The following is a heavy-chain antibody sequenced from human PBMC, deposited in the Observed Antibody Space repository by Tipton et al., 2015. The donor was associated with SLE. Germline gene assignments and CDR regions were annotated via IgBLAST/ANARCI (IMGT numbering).Heavy chain of an antibody. V-gene: IGHV4-39*01. D-gene: IGHD6-19*01. CDR2: IYYSGST. Sequence: TLSLTCIVSGGSISSSYSYWGWIRQPPGKGLEWIGSIYYSGSTYYSQSLNSQVTISVDTSKNQFSLELSSVTAADTAVYYCARQKYSSGWSVGAFDIWGQGTEVTVSS. CDR1: GGSISSSYSY. CDR3: ARQKYSSGWSVGAFDI. J-gene: IGHJ3*02.